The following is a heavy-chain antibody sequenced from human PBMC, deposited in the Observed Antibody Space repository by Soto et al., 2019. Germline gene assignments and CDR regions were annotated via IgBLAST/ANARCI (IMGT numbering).Heavy chain of an antibody. CDR3: AKDGGVVGAPDSFNI. CDR2: IYPGNGET. Sequence: GSLILSCAASGFTFTIYTMGLVRQAPGKGLEWVADIYPGNGETYYADSVKGRFTISTDNSKNVLYLQMNSLRAEDTALYYCAKDGGVVGAPDSFNIWGQGTMVTV. V-gene: IGHV3-23*03. J-gene: IGHJ3*02. CDR1: GFTFTIYT. D-gene: IGHD1-26*01.